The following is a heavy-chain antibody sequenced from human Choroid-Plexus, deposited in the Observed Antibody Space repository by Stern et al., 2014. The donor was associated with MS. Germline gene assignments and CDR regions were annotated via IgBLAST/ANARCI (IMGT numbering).Heavy chain of an antibody. Sequence: VQLVQSGGGVVQPGRPLRLSCVASGFTFGSCAMHWVRQAPGKGLEWGAGVSYDGSNKYYAYSVKGRFTISRDNSQNTLYMQMSSLRPEDTAVYYCAKDRHYLTYFFDHWGQGSLVTVSS. CDR2: VSYDGSNK. V-gene: IGHV3-30*18. D-gene: IGHD2/OR15-2a*01. CDR1: GFTFGSCA. J-gene: IGHJ5*02. CDR3: AKDRHYLTYFFDH.